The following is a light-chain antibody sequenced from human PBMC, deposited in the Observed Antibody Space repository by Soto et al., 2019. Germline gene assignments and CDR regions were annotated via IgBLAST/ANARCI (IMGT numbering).Light chain of an antibody. CDR3: AAWDDRLSAVV. J-gene: IGLJ2*01. CDR2: SND. Sequence: QSVLTQPPSASGTPGQRVTISCSGSSSNIGSNTVNWYQQLPGTAPKLLIYSNDQRPSGVPDRFAGSKSGTSASLAISGLQSEDEADYSCAAWDDRLSAVVFGGVTKLTVL. V-gene: IGLV1-44*01. CDR1: SSNIGSNT.